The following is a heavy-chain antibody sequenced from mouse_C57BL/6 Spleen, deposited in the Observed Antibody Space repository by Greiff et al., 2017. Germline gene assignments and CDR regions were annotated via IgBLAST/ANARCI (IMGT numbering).Heavy chain of an antibody. V-gene: IGHV1-26*01. CDR3: ASGYGSNMDY. CDR2: INPNNGGT. J-gene: IGHJ4*01. D-gene: IGHD1-1*01. CDR1: GYTFTDYY. Sequence: EVQLQQSGPELVKPGASVKISCKASGYTFTDYYMNWVKQSHGKSLEWIGDINPNNGGTSYNQKFKGKATLTVDKSSSTAYMELRSLTSEDSAVYYCASGYGSNMDYWGQGTSVTVSS.